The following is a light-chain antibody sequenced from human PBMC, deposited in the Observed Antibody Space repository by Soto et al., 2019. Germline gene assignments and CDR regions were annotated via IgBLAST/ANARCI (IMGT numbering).Light chain of an antibody. CDR2: AAS. J-gene: IGKJ5*01. Sequence: DIQMTQSPSTLSASVGDRVTVTCRASQDISGWLAWYQQKPGKAPQVLIYAASNLQGGVPSRFSGSGSGTDFTLTISSLQPEDFATYYCQQSYSSPVTFGQGTRLEL. CDR3: QQSYSSPVT. V-gene: IGKV1-39*01. CDR1: QDISGW.